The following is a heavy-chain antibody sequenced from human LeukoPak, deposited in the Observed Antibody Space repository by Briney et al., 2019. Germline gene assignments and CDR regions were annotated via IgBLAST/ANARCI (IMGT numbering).Heavy chain of an antibody. V-gene: IGHV4-31*03. CDR2: IYYSGST. D-gene: IGHD3-10*01. Sequence: SQTLSLTCTVSGGSISSGGYYWSWIRQHPGKGLEWIGYIYYSGSTYYNPSLKSRVTISVDTSKNQFSLKLRSVTAADTAVYYCARGPAGSYFHVPDYWGQGTLVTVSS. J-gene: IGHJ4*02. CDR3: ARGPAGSYFHVPDY. CDR1: GGSISSGGYY.